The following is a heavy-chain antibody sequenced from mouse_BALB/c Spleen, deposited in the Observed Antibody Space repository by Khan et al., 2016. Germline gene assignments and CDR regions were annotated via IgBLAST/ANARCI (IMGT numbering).Heavy chain of an antibody. CDR2: IRSGSSTI. J-gene: IGHJ4*01. CDR3: ARKGARKSYAMDY. CDR1: GFTFSSFG. Sequence: EVELVESGGGLVQPGGSRKLSCAASGFTFSSFGMHWVRQAPEKGLEWVAYIRSGSSTIYYADTVKGRFTSSRDNPKNTLFLQMTSLRSEDSVKNYCARKGARKSYAMDYWGQGTSVTVSS. V-gene: IGHV5-17*02.